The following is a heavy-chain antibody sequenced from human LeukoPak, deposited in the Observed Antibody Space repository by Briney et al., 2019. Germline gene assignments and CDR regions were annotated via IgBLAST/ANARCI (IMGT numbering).Heavy chain of an antibody. CDR2: KSYDGSNK. V-gene: IGHV3-30-3*01. J-gene: IGHJ4*02. CDR1: GFTFSSYA. Sequence: GRSLRLSCAASGFTFSSYAMHWVRQAPGKGLEWVAVKSYDGSNKYYADSVKGRFTISRDNSKNTLYLQMNSLRAEDTAVYYCARWHYYDSSGYRVDYWAQGTLVTVSS. D-gene: IGHD3-22*01. CDR3: ARWHYYDSSGYRVDY.